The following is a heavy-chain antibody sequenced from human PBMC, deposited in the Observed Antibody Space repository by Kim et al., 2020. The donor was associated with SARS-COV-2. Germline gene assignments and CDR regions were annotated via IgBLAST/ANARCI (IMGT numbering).Heavy chain of an antibody. V-gene: IGHV4-30-4*01. CDR2: IYYSGST. CDR1: GGSISSGDYY. D-gene: IGHD3-3*01. CDR3: ARDPFSITIFGVVITDAFDI. Sequence: SQTLSLTCTVSGGSISSGDYYWSWIRQPPGKGLEWIGYIYYSGSTYYNPSLKSRVTISVDTSKNQFSLKLSSVTAADTAVYYCARDPFSITIFGVVITDAFDIWGQGKMVTVSS. J-gene: IGHJ3*02.